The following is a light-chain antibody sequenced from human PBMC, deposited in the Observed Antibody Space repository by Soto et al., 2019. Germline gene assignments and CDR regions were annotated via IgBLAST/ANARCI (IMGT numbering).Light chain of an antibody. V-gene: IGKV1-5*03. CDR1: QSISSW. CDR2: KAS. J-gene: IGKJ1*01. Sequence: DIQMTQSPSTLSASGGDRVTITCRASQSISSWLAWYQQRPGKAPKLLIYKASSLQSAVPSRFSGSGSGTEFTLTIRSLQPDDFATYYCQQYNSYTWTFGQGTKVDIK. CDR3: QQYNSYTWT.